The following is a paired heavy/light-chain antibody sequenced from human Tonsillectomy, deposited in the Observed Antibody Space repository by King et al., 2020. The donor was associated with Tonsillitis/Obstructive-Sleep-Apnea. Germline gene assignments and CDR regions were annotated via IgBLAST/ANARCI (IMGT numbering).Light chain of an antibody. J-gene: IGKJ1*01. CDR1: QSVSSNY. CDR3: QQYATSPPWT. Sequence: EIVLTQSPGTLSLSPGERATLSCRASQSVSSNYLAWYQQKPGQAPRLLIYAASSRATGIPDRFSGSGSGTDFTLTIDRLEPEDFAVYYCQQYATSPPWTFGQGTKVEIK. V-gene: IGKV3-20*01. CDR2: AAS.
Heavy chain of an antibody. V-gene: IGHV1-2*06. D-gene: IGHD3-16*01. CDR3: ASRSLVSVAYGY. Sequence: QVQLVQSGAEVKRPGASVKVSCKASGYTLTGYYIHWVRQAPGQGLEWMGRISPKSGVTNSAQQFQGRVIMTRDTSISTVYMELSRLTSDDTAVYYCASRSLVSVAYGYWGQGSLITVSS. CDR2: ISPKSGVT. CDR1: GYTLTGYY. J-gene: IGHJ4*02.